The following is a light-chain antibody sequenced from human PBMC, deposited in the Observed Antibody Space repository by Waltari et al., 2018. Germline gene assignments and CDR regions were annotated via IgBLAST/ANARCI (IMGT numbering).Light chain of an antibody. CDR1: SSNIGNNA. J-gene: IGLJ1*01. CDR3: AAWDDSLNAHV. CDR2: YDD. Sequence: QSVLTQPPSVSEAPRPRVTISCSGSSSNIGNNAVNWYQQLPGKAPKLLIYYDDLVPSGVSDRFSGSKSCTSASLAISGLQSEDEADYYCAAWDDSLNAHVFGTGTKVTVL. V-gene: IGLV1-36*01.